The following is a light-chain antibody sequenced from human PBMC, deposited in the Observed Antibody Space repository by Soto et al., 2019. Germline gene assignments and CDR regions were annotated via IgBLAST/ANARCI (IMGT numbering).Light chain of an antibody. V-gene: IGLV2-23*01. J-gene: IGLJ1*01. Sequence: QSVLTQPASVSGSPGQSITISCTGTSSDVGIYNLVSWYQQHPGKAPKPMIYEGSKRPSGVSNRFSGSKSGNTASLTVSGLQADDEADYYCCSYAGASTYVFGSGTKVTVL. CDR1: SSDVGIYNL. CDR2: EGS. CDR3: CSYAGASTYV.